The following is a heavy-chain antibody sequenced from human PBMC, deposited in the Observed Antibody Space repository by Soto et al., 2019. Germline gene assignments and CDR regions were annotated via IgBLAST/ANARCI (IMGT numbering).Heavy chain of an antibody. CDR3: ARGRTVTTVYFDY. J-gene: IGHJ4*02. V-gene: IGHV4-34*01. CDR1: GGSFSGYY. CDR2: INHSGST. D-gene: IGHD4-17*01. Sequence: QVQLQQWGAGLLKPSETLSLTCAVYGGSFSGYYWSWIRQPPGKGLEWIGEINHSGSTNYNPSLKSRVTISVDTSKNQFSLKLSSVTAAATAVYYCARGRTVTTVYFDYWGQGTLVTVSS.